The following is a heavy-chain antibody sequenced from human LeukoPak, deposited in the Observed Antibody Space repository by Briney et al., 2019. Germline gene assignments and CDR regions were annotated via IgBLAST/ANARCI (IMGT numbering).Heavy chain of an antibody. CDR3: ARDSAGLMYYDILTGWGYYFDY. CDR1: GYTFTSYG. Sequence: ASVKVSCKASGYTFTSYGISWVRQAPGQGLEWMGWISAYNGNTNYAQKLQGRVTMTTDTSTSTAYMELRSLRSDDTAVYYCARDSAGLMYYDILTGWGYYFDYWGQGTLVTVSS. J-gene: IGHJ4*02. CDR2: ISAYNGNT. V-gene: IGHV1-18*01. D-gene: IGHD3-9*01.